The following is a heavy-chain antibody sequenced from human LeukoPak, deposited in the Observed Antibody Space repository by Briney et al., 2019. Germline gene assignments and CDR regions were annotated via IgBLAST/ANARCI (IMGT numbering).Heavy chain of an antibody. CDR3: ARDRGAYGDYFDY. D-gene: IGHD4-17*01. CDR2: IWYDGSNK. V-gene: IGHV3-33*08. Sequence: PGGSLRLSCAASGFTFSSYGMHWVRQAPGKGLEWVAVIWYDGSNKYYADSVKGRFTISRDNSKNTLYLQMNSLRAEGTAVYYCARDRGAYGDYFDYWGQGTLVTVSS. J-gene: IGHJ4*02. CDR1: GFTFSSYG.